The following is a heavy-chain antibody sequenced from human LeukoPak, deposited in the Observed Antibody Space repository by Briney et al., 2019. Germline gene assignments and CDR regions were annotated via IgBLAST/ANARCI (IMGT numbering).Heavy chain of an antibody. J-gene: IGHJ4*02. CDR3: AKDHTVTTGFDY. CDR2: ISGSGGST. D-gene: IGHD4-11*01. V-gene: IGHV3-23*01. Sequence: GGSLRLSCAASGFTFSSYAMSWVRQAPGKGLEWVSAISGSGGSTYYADSVKGRFTISRDNAKNTLYLQMNSLRAEDTAVYYCAKDHTVTTGFDYWGQGTLVTVSS. CDR1: GFTFSSYA.